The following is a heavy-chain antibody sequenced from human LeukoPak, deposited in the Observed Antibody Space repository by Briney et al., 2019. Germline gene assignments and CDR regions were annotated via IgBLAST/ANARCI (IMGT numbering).Heavy chain of an antibody. J-gene: IGHJ6*03. CDR3: AKNIWTEMATIYYYMDV. V-gene: IGHV3-23*01. Sequence: GGSLRLSCAASGFTFSSYAMSWVRQAPGKGLEWVSAIIGSAYSTYYADSVKGRFTFSRDNSKDTLYLQMNSLRAEDTAVYYCAKNIWTEMATIYYYMDVWGKGTTVTVSS. D-gene: IGHD5-24*01. CDR1: GFTFSSYA. CDR2: IIGSAYST.